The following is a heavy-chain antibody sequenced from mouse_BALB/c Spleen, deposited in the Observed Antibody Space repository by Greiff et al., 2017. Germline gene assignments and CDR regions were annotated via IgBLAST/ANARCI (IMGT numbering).Heavy chain of an antibody. D-gene: IGHD1-1*01. V-gene: IGHV14-1*02. CDR2: IDPENGNT. CDR1: GFNIKDYY. Sequence: EVKLMESGAELVRPGALVKLSCKASGFNIKDYYMHWVKQRPEQGLEWIGWIDPENGNTIYDPKFQGKASITADTSSNTAYLQLSSLTSEDTAVYYCARRVYGSSYWYFDVWGAGTTVTVSS. J-gene: IGHJ1*01. CDR3: ARRVYGSSYWYFDV.